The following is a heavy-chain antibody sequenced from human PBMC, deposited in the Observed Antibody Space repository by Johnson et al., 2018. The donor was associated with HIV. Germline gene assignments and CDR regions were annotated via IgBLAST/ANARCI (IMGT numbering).Heavy chain of an antibody. D-gene: IGHD4-23*01. J-gene: IGHJ3*02. CDR3: ARGGAGGNSEGAFDI. V-gene: IGHV3-30*14. Sequence: QVQLVESGGGVVQPGRSLRLSCAASGFTFSSYAMHWVRQAPGKGLAWVAVISYDGSNKYYADSVKGRFTISRDNSKNTLYLQMNSLRAEDPAVYYCARGGAGGNSEGAFDIWGQGTMVTVSS. CDR1: GFTFSSYA. CDR2: ISYDGSNK.